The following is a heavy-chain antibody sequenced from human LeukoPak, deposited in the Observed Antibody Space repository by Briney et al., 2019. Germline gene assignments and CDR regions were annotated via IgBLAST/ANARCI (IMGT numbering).Heavy chain of an antibody. D-gene: IGHD3-10*01. V-gene: IGHV3-30-3*01. CDR2: ISYDGSNK. CDR3: AREGYYGSGSPPSLYFDY. CDR1: GFTFSSSA. J-gene: IGHJ4*02. Sequence: GGSLRLSCAASGFTFSSSAMTWVRQAPGKGLEWVAVISYDGSNKYYADSVKGRFTISRDNSRSTLYLQMNSLRPEDTAIYYCAREGYYGSGSPPSLYFDYWGQGTLVTVSS.